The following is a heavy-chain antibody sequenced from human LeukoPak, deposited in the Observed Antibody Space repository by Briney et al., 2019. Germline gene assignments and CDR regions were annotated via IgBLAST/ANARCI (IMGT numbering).Heavy chain of an antibody. J-gene: IGHJ4*02. CDR3: ARTAAVVPAAKGRYYFDY. CDR2: IYYSGST. Sequence: SETLSLTCTVSGGSISSSSYYWGWIRQPPGKGLEWIGSIYYSGSTYYNPSLKSRVTISVDTSKNQFSLKLSSVTAADTAVYYCARTAAVVPAAKGRYYFDYWGQGTLVTVSS. V-gene: IGHV4-39*01. D-gene: IGHD2-2*01. CDR1: GGSISSSSYY.